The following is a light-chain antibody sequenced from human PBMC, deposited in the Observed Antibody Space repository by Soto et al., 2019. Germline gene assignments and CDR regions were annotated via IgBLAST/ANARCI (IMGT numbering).Light chain of an antibody. CDR1: SSDVGSYNL. Sequence: QSVLTQPASVSGSPGQSITISCTGTSSDVGSYNLVSLYQQHPGKAPKLMIYEGTKRPSGVSFRFSGSKSGNTGSLTISGLQAEDEADYYCSSYAGSSSYVVFGGGTKLTVL. CDR3: SSYAGSSSYVV. J-gene: IGLJ2*01. V-gene: IGLV2-23*01. CDR2: EGT.